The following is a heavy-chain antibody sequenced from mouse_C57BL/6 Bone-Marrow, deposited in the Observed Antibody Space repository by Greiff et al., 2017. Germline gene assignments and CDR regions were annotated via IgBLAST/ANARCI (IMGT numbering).Heavy chain of an antibody. CDR3: ATPYYYGSSYCWFAY. CDR2: IWGDGST. D-gene: IGHD1-1*01. CDR1: GFSLTSYG. V-gene: IGHV2-3*01. Sequence: QVQLVESGPGLVAPSQSLSITCTVSGFSLTSYGVSWVRQPPGKGLEWLGVIWGDGSTNYHSALISRLSISKDNSKSQVFLKLHSLQTDDTATYYCATPYYYGSSYCWFAYWGQGTLVTVSA. J-gene: IGHJ3*01.